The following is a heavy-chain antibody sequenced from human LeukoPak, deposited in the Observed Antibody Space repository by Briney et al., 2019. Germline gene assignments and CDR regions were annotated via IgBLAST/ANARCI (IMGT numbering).Heavy chain of an antibody. CDR3: ARVDTAMVTGIDY. CDR2: IKQDGSEK. D-gene: IGHD5-18*01. J-gene: IGHJ4*02. CDR1: GFTFSSYW. Sequence: PGGSLRLSCAASGFTFSSYWMSWVRQAPGKGLEWVANIKQDGSEKYYVDSVKGRSTISRDNAKNSLYLQMNSLRAEDTAVYYCARVDTAMVTGIDYWGQGTLVTVSS. V-gene: IGHV3-7*01.